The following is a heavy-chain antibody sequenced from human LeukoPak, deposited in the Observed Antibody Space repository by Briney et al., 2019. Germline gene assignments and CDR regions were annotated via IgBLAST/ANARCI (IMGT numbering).Heavy chain of an antibody. CDR1: GFTFSSYW. CDR2: IKQDGSEK. CDR3: ARDRSYAFDI. D-gene: IGHD1-26*01. J-gene: IGHJ3*02. Sequence: GGSLSLSCAASGFTFSSYWMSWVRQAPGKGLEWLANIKQDGSEKNYVDSVKGRFTISRDNAKKSLYLQMNSLRVEDTAVYYCARDRSYAFDIWGPGTMVTVSS. V-gene: IGHV3-7*01.